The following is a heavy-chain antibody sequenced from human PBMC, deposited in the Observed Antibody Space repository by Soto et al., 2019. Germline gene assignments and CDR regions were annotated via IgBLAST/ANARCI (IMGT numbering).Heavy chain of an antibody. CDR1: GFTFDTYA. CDR2: VTNDGAP. CDR3: AKLRYFDWSSYNWFEY. Sequence: GGSLRLSCAASGFTFDTYAMTWVRQAPEKGLEWVSAVTNDGAPFYADSVRGRFTVSRDNSKNMLYLQMNSLRAEDTAVYYCAKLRYFDWSSYNWFEYWGQGT. D-gene: IGHD3-9*01. J-gene: IGHJ5*01. V-gene: IGHV3-23*01.